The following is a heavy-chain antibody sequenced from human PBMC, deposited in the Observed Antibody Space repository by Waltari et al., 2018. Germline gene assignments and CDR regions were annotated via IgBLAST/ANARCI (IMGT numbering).Heavy chain of an antibody. CDR2: INHSGST. J-gene: IGHJ5*02. Sequence: QVQLQQWGAGLLKPSETLSLTCAVYGGSFSGYYWRWIRQPPGKGLEWIGEINHSGSTNYNPSLKSRVTISVDTSKNQFSLKLSSVTAADTAVYYCARRIARITMIVVVIAGRFDPWGQGTLVTVSS. V-gene: IGHV4-34*01. CDR3: ARRIARITMIVVVIAGRFDP. CDR1: GGSFSGYY. D-gene: IGHD3-22*01.